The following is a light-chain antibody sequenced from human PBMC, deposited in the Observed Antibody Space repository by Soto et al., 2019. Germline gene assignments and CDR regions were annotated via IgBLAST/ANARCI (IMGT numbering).Light chain of an antibody. CDR2: KAS. V-gene: IGKV1-5*03. Sequence: DIQMTQSPSTLSASVGDRVTITCRASQSISSWLAWYQQKPGKAPKLLIYKASSLESGVPSRFSGSGSGTEFTLTISRLQHDDVANYYCQQYNSYWTFGQGTKVEIK. CDR3: QQYNSYWT. CDR1: QSISSW. J-gene: IGKJ1*01.